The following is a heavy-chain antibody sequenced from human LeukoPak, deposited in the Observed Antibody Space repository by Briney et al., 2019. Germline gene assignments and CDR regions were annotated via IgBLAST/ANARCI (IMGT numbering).Heavy chain of an antibody. J-gene: IGHJ4*02. CDR2: ISYDGTNK. V-gene: IGHV3-30*18. CDR3: AKDHSYGAYCSRTRSCAGLGY. D-gene: IGHD2-2*01. Sequence: PGGSLRLSCAASGFTFSSYGMHWVRQAPGKGLEWVAIISYDGTNKYYADSVKGRFTISRDNSKNTLYLQMNSPRAEDTAVYFCAKDHSYGAYCSRTRSCAGLGYWGQGTLVTVSS. CDR1: GFTFSSYG.